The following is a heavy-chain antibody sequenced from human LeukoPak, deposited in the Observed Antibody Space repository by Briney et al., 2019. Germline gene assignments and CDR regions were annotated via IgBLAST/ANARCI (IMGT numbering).Heavy chain of an antibody. CDR3: AKTASEYYFDY. V-gene: IGHV1-69*04. Sequence: SVKVSCKASGGTFSSYAISWVRQAPGQGLEWTGRIIPIFGIANYAQKFQGRVTITADKSTSTAYMELSSLRSEDTAVYYCAKTASEYYFDYWGQGTLVTVSS. D-gene: IGHD2-21*02. CDR2: IIPIFGIA. J-gene: IGHJ4*02. CDR1: GGTFSSYA.